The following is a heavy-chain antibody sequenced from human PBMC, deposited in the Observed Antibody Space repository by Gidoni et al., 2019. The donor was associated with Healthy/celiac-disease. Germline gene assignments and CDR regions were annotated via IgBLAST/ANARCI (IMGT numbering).Heavy chain of an antibody. Sequence: EVQLVESGGGLVKPGGSLRLSCAASGFTFSSYSMNWVRQAPGKGLEWVSSISSSSSYIYYADSMKGRFTISRDNAKNSLYLQMNSLRAEDTAVYYCARDLDSSFDYWGQGTLVTVSS. D-gene: IGHD6-13*01. CDR2: ISSSSSYI. CDR1: GFTFSSYS. J-gene: IGHJ4*02. V-gene: IGHV3-21*01. CDR3: ARDLDSSFDY.